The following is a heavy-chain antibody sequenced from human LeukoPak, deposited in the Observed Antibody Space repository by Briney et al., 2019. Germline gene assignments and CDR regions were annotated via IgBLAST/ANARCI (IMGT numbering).Heavy chain of an antibody. J-gene: IGHJ4*02. Sequence: ASVKVSCKASGGTFSSYAISWVRQAPGQGLEWMGGIIPIFGTANYAQKFQGRVTITADESTSTAYMELSSLRSEDTAVYYCARSRSADSSGWYDPTYWGQGTLVTVSS. V-gene: IGHV1-69*13. D-gene: IGHD6-19*01. CDR1: GGTFSSYA. CDR3: ARSRSADSSGWYDPTY. CDR2: IIPIFGTA.